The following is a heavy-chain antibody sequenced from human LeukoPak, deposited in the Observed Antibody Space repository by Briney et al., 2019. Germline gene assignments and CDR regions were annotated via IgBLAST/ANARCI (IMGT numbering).Heavy chain of an antibody. CDR1: GFTFSSYA. J-gene: IGHJ4*02. Sequence: GSLRLSCAASGFTFSSYAMSWVRQAPGKGLEWVSAISGSGGSTYYADSVKGRFTISRDNSKNTLYLQMNSLRAEDTAVYYCAKEGVCSSTSCSPLDFDYWGQGTLVTVSS. CDR3: AKEGVCSSTSCSPLDFDY. CDR2: ISGSGGST. V-gene: IGHV3-23*01. D-gene: IGHD2-2*01.